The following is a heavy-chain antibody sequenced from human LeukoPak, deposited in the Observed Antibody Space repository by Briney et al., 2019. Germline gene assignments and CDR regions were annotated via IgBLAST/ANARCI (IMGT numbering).Heavy chain of an antibody. Sequence: ASVKVSCKSSGYTFIDNYIHWVRQAPGQGLEWMAWIYPNSGGTDYAEKFQGRVTLTRDTSISTAYMELSSLISDDTAVYYCARGSSLGQQLVKYGNDYWGQGTLVTVSS. CDR1: GYTFIDNY. D-gene: IGHD6-13*01. CDR3: ARGSSLGQQLVKYGNDY. J-gene: IGHJ4*02. CDR2: IYPNSGGT. V-gene: IGHV1-2*02.